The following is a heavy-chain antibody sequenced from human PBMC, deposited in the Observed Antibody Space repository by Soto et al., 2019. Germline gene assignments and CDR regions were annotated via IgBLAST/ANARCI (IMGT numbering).Heavy chain of an antibody. D-gene: IGHD2-21*02. J-gene: IGHJ4*02. CDR3: ARGGHVVVVTAALDY. CDR2: VNPSGGHT. V-gene: IGHV1-46*01. CDR1: GDTFTDYY. Sequence: QVQLMQSGAEVKKPGASVKVSCKASGDTFTDYYIHWVRQAPGQGLEWMGTVNPSGGHTTYAQHSLGTVPLPXXXSXXTLYMELTSLTSDDTAIYYCARGGHVVVVTAALDYWGQGTLVTVSS.